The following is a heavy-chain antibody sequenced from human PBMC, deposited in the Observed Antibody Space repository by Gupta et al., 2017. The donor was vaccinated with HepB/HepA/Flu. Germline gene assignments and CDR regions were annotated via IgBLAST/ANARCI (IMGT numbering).Heavy chain of an antibody. D-gene: IGHD2-15*01. CDR3: ARDGSSVYNYFDP. J-gene: IGHJ5*02. V-gene: IGHV4-31*03. CDR1: GAPITSGGYY. Sequence: QVQLQESGPGLVKPSQTLSLTCTVSGAPITSGGYYWPWIRQHPGKGLEWIGYIYYTGRTYYNPSLESRVTMSADTSKNQFSLKLTSVTAADTAVYYCARDGSSVYNYFDPWGQGTLVTVSS. CDR2: IYYTGRT.